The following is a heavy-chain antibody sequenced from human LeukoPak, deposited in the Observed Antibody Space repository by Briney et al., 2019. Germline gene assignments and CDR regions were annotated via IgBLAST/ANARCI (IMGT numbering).Heavy chain of an antibody. V-gene: IGHV3-48*01. CDR3: ARELILAYCGGDCYPDAFDI. D-gene: IGHD2-21*02. J-gene: IGHJ3*02. CDR1: GFTFSTHN. Sequence: GGSLRLSCAASGFTFSTHNMNWVRQAPGKGLEWVSYISSSSSTIYYADSVKGRFTISRDNAKNSLYLQMNSLRAEDTAVYYCARELILAYCGGDCYPDAFDIWGQGTMVTVSS. CDR2: ISSSSSTI.